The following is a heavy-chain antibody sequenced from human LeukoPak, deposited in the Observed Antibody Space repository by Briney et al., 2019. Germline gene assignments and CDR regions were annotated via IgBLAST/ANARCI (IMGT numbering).Heavy chain of an antibody. J-gene: IGHJ5*02. CDR2: ISYDGSNK. CDR3: ARGQAIYGSGDFDP. D-gene: IGHD3-10*01. CDR1: GFTFSSYA. Sequence: HPGGSLRLSCAASGFTFSSYAMHWVRQAPGKGLEWVAVISYDGSNKYYADSVKGRFTISRDNSKNTLYLQMNSLGAEDTAVYYCARGQAIYGSGDFDPWGQGTLVTVSS. V-gene: IGHV3-30*04.